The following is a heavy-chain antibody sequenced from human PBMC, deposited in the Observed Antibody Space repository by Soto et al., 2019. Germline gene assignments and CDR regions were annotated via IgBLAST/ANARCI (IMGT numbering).Heavy chain of an antibody. CDR2: ISGSGGST. CDR3: AKGIAFGGVIVTVAFDS. CDR1: GFTFSSYA. V-gene: IGHV3-23*01. D-gene: IGHD3-16*02. Sequence: GGSLRLSCAASGFTFSSYAMSWVRQALGKGLEWVSAISGSGGSTYYADSVKGRFTITRDNSKNTLYLQMNSLRAEDTAVYYCAKGIAFGGVIVTVAFDSWGQGTMVTVSS. J-gene: IGHJ3*02.